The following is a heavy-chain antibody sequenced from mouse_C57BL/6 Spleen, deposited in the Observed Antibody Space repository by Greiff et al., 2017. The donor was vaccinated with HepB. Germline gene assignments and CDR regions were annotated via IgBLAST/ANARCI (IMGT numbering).Heavy chain of an antibody. CDR2: IDPSDSYT. D-gene: IGHD1-1*01. V-gene: IGHV1-59*01. J-gene: IGHJ2*01. Sequence: QVQLQQPGAELVRPGTSVKLSCKASGYTFTSYWMHWVKQRPGQGLEWIGVIDPSDSYTNYNQKFKGKATLTVDTSSSTAYMQLSSLTSEDSAVYYCARWDYYGSSYYYFDYWGQGTTLTVSS. CDR1: GYTFTSYW. CDR3: ARWDYYGSSYYYFDY.